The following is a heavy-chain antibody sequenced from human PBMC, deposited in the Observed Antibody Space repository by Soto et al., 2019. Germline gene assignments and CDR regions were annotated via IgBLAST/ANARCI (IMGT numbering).Heavy chain of an antibody. CDR3: SRDLVAAARPGYLAT. J-gene: IGHJ5*01. D-gene: IGHD6-25*01. CDR1: GGSISSGGYY. V-gene: IGHV4-31*03. CDR2: IYYTGST. Sequence: QVQLQESGPGLVKPSQTLSLTCTVSGGSISSGGYYWNWIRQHPGKGLEWIGYIYYTGSTFYNPSLKSRVTRSVDTSKNRFSLKLSSVTAADTAVYSRSRDLVAAARPGYLATWGHGLLVTVSS.